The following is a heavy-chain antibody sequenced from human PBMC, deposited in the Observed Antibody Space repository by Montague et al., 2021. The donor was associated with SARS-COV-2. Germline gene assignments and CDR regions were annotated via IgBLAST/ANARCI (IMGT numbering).Heavy chain of an antibody. J-gene: IGHJ5*02. CDR3: AKGFTYYFASGGYPNYFDP. V-gene: IGHV3-23*01. CDR1: GFTFSSYA. D-gene: IGHD3-10*01. Sequence: SLRLSCAASGFTFSSYAMIWVRQAPGKGLEWVSTISSTGGSTYYADSVKGRFIISRDNSRNMVYMQMNNLRAEDTAVYYCAKGFTYYFASGGYPNYFDPWGQGTLVSVSS. CDR2: ISSTGGST.